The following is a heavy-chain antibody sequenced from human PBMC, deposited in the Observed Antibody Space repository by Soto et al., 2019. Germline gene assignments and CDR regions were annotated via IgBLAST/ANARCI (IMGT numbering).Heavy chain of an antibody. V-gene: IGHV1-69*01. CDR2: IIPIFGTA. D-gene: IGHD3-9*01. CDR3: ASATDYDILTGYVYYFDY. CDR1: GGTFSSYA. Sequence: QVQLVQSGAEVKKPGSSVKVSCKASGGTFSSYAISWVRQAPGQGLEWMGGIIPIFGTANYAQKFQGRVTSTADESTSTAYMELISLRAEDTAVYYCASATDYDILTGYVYYFDYWGQGTLVTVSS. J-gene: IGHJ4*02.